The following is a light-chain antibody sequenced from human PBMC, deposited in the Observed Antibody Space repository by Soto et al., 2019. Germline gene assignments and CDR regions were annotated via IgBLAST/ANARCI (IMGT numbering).Light chain of an antibody. Sequence: DIQMTQSPSTLSGSVGDRVTITCRASQTISSWLAWYQQKPGKAPKLLIYKASTLKSGVPSRFRGSGSGTEFTITISSLQPDDFATYYCQHYNSYSEALAQGTKVDIK. CDR3: QHYNSYSEA. CDR2: KAS. V-gene: IGKV1-5*03. CDR1: QTISSW. J-gene: IGKJ1*01.